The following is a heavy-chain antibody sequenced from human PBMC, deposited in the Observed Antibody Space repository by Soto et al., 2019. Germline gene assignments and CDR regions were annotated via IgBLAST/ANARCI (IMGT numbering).Heavy chain of an antibody. CDR2: ISGSGTTA. CDR1: GFVFSSYA. V-gene: IGHV3-23*01. D-gene: IGHD6-19*01. CDR3: AKTTDGWFSAFEI. Sequence: EVQLLESGGGLVQPGGSLRLSCAASGFVFSSYAMIWVRQAPGKGLEWVSAISGSGTTADYADSVKGRFIFSRDNPKNTLYLQMNSLRGEDTAVYFCAKTTDGWFSAFEIWGQGTVVTVSS. J-gene: IGHJ3*02.